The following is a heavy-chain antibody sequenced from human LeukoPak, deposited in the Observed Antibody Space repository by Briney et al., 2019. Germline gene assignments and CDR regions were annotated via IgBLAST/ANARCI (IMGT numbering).Heavy chain of an antibody. CDR1: GFTFSSYS. CDR2: ISSSSSYI. D-gene: IGHD3-22*01. Sequence: PGGSLRLSCAASGFTFSSYSMNWVRLAPGKGLEWVSSISSSSSYIYYADSVKGRFTISRDNAKNSLYLQMNSLRAEDTAVYYCARLGLYYYDSSGYYNWFDPWGQGTLVTVSS. V-gene: IGHV3-21*01. CDR3: ARLGLYYYDSSGYYNWFDP. J-gene: IGHJ5*02.